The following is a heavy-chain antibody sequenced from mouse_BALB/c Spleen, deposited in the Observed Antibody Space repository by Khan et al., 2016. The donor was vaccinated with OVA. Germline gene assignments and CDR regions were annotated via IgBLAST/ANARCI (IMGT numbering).Heavy chain of an antibody. CDR3: GSDAGRN. J-gene: IGHJ4*01. CDR2: INPKNGVT. D-gene: IGHD3-3*01. V-gene: IGHV1-18*01. Sequence: EVQLQQSGPELVKPGASVKISCKTSGYTFTEYTLHWVKQSHGKSLEWIGVINPKNGVTSYNQKFKGKATVTVDKSSSTAYMEFRSLTSEDSAVYYCGSDAGRNWGQGTSVTVSS. CDR1: GYTFTEYT.